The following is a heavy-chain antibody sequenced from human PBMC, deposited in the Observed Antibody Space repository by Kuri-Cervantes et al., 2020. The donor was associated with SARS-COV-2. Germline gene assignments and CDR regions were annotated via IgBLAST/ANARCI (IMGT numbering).Heavy chain of an antibody. Sequence: ASVKVSCKASGYTFTDYYIHWVRQAPGQGLEWMGWINPNSGGTNSAQKFQVWVIMTRDTSISTAYMELSRLRSDDTAVYYCARGTSWGYFWVTYCGGWDSFDIWGQGTMVTVSS. CDR3: ARGTSWGYFWVTYCGGWDSFDI. J-gene: IGHJ3*02. CDR1: GYTFTDYY. CDR2: INPNSGGT. D-gene: IGHD3-16*01. V-gene: IGHV1-2*04.